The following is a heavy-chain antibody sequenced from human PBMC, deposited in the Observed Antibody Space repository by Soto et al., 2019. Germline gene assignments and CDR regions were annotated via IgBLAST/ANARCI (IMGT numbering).Heavy chain of an antibody. CDR2: IIPIFGTA. D-gene: IGHD1-26*01. CDR3: ARKAPWRGSYLGPFDY. V-gene: IGHV1-69*06. J-gene: IGHJ4*02. CDR1: GGTFSSYA. Sequence: QVQLVQSGAEVKKPGSSVKVSCKASGGTFSSYAISWVRQAPGQGLEWMGGIIPIFGTANYAQKFQGRVTITAVKSTSTAYMELSSLRSEDTAVYYCARKAPWRGSYLGPFDYWGQGTLVTVSS.